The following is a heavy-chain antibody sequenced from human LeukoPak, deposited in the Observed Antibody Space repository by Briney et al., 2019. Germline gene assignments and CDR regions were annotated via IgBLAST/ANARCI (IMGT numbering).Heavy chain of an antibody. CDR3: ARDRPDQLRYFDTFDY. CDR2: IIPILDIA. D-gene: IGHD3-9*01. V-gene: IGHV1-69*04. CDR1: GGTFSSYA. J-gene: IGHJ4*02. Sequence: SVKVSCKASGGTFSSYAISWVRQAPGQGLEWMGRIIPILDIANYAQKFQGRVTITADKSTSTAYMELSSLRSEDTAVYYCARDRPDQLRYFDTFDYWGQGTLVTVSS.